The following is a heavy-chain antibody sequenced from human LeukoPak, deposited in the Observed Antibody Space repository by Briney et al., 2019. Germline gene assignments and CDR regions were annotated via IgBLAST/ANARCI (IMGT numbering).Heavy chain of an antibody. D-gene: IGHD4-23*01. V-gene: IGHV4-59*01. Sequence: SETLSLTCTVSGGSISSYYWSWIRQPPGEGLEWIGYNYYSGSTNHNPSLKSRVTISVDTSKNQFSLKLSSVTAADTAVYYCARVGGNLPYDYWGQGTLVTVSS. CDR2: NYYSGST. J-gene: IGHJ4*02. CDR1: GGSISSYY. CDR3: ARVGGNLPYDY.